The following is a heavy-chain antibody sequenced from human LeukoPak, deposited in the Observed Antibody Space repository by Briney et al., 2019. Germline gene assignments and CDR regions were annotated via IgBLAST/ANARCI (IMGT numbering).Heavy chain of an antibody. CDR2: ISACNGNT. V-gene: IGHV1-18*04. J-gene: IGHJ4*02. CDR3: SLLGYCSSTSCFDFDY. D-gene: IGHD2-2*01. CDR1: GYTFTSYD. Sequence: ASVKVSCKASGYTFTSYDISWVRQAPGQGLEWMGWISACNGNTNYAQKLQGRVTMTTDTSTSTAYMELRSLRSDDTAVYYCSLLGYCSSTSCFDFDYWGQGTLVTVSS.